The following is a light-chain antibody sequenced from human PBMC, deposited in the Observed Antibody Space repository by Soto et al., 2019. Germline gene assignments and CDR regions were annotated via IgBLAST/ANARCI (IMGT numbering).Light chain of an antibody. J-gene: IGLJ1*01. CDR3: AAWDASLSAGV. CDR1: DSNIGSNT. V-gene: IGLV1-44*01. Sequence: QSVLTQPPSASGTPGQRVTISCSGSDSNIGSNTVNWYQHLPGMAPKLLTHSNDHRPSGVADRFSGSKSGTSASLAISGLQSEDEAIYYCAAWDASLSAGVFGNGTKLTVL. CDR2: SND.